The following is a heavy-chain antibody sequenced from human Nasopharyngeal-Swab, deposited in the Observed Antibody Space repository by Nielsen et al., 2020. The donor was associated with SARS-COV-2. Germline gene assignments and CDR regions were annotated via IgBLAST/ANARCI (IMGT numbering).Heavy chain of an antibody. CDR1: AYTFTSYA. J-gene: IGHJ5*02. Sequence: ASVKVSCKASAYTFTSYAMNWVRQAPGQGLEWMGWINTNTGNPTYSQGFTGRFVFSLDTSVSTAYLQISSLKAEDTAVYYCARGRPTLSSCYYPEAWFDPWGQGTLVTVSS. D-gene: IGHD3-22*01. CDR2: INTNTGNP. V-gene: IGHV7-4-1*02. CDR3: ARGRPTLSSCYYPEAWFDP.